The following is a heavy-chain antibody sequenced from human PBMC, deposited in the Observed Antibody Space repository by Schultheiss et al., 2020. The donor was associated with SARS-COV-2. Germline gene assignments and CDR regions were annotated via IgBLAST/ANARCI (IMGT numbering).Heavy chain of an antibody. D-gene: IGHD3-10*01. CDR3: ARCYGSGSYYNENWFDP. CDR2: INPNSGGT. J-gene: IGHJ5*02. CDR1: GYIFSSYG. V-gene: IGHV1-18*01. Sequence: ASVKVSCKASGYIFSSYGISWVRQAPGQGLEWMGWINPNSGGTNFAQKFQGWVTMTTDTSTSTAYMELRSLRSDDTAVYYCARCYGSGSYYNENWFDPWGQGTLVTVSS.